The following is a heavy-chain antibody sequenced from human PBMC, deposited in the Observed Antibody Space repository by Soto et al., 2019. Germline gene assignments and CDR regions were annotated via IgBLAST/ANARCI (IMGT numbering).Heavy chain of an antibody. V-gene: IGHV4-30-2*01. D-gene: IGHD4-17*01. CDR1: GGSISSGGYS. Sequence: LSETLSLTCAVSGGSISSGGYSWSWIRQPPGKGLEWIGYIYHSGSTYYNPSLKSRVTISVDRSKNQFSLKLSSVTAADTAVYYCARASLEDFDYGGNYGAFDIWGQGTMVTVSS. CDR2: IYHSGST. J-gene: IGHJ3*02. CDR3: ARASLEDFDYGGNYGAFDI.